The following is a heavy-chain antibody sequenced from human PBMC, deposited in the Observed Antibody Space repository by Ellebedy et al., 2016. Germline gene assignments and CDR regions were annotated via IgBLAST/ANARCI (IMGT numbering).Heavy chain of an antibody. Sequence: GESLKISCAASGFTFSSYAMHWVRQAPGKGLEWVAVISYDGSNKYYADSVKGRFTISRDNSKNTLYLQMNSLRAEDTAVYYCARDGIVYYDSSGYLNYWGQGTLVTVSS. CDR3: ARDGIVYYDSSGYLNY. J-gene: IGHJ4*02. V-gene: IGHV3-30-3*01. D-gene: IGHD3-22*01. CDR2: ISYDGSNK. CDR1: GFTFSSYA.